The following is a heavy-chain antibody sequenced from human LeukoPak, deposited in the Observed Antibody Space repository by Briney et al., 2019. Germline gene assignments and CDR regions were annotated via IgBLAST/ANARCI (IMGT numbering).Heavy chain of an antibody. CDR1: GFTFSSYS. Sequence: GGSLRLSCAASGFTFSSYSMNWVRQAPGKGLEWVSSISSSSSYIYYADSVKGRFTISRDNAKNSLYLQMNSLRAEDTAVYYCARGVPWFIPDYYYYYMDVWGKGTTVTVSS. D-gene: IGHD2-8*01. CDR2: ISSSSSYI. V-gene: IGHV3-21*01. CDR3: ARGVPWFIPDYYYYYMDV. J-gene: IGHJ6*03.